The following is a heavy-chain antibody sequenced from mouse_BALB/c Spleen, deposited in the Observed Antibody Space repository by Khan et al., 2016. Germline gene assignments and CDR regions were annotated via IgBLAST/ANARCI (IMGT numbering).Heavy chain of an antibody. V-gene: IGHV9-2-1*01. Sequence: QIQLVQSGPELKKPGETVKISCKASGYPFTDYSMHWVKQAPGKGLKWMGWINTETGEPTYADDFKGRFAFSLETSASTAYLQINNLKNEDTATYFCARLITTAWFAYWGQGTLVTVSA. CDR1: GYPFTDYS. CDR3: ARLITTAWFAY. J-gene: IGHJ3*01. D-gene: IGHD2-4*01. CDR2: INTETGEP.